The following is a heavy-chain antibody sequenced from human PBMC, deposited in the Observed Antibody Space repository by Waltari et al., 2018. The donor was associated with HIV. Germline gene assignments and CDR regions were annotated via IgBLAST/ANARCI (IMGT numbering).Heavy chain of an antibody. CDR1: GGSIRSSSYY. Sequence: QLQLQESGPGLVKPSETLSLTCTVSGGSIRSSSYYWGWLRQPPGQGLEWIGSIYYSGSTYYNPSLKSRVTISVDTSKNQFSLKLSSVTAADTAVYYCARQQYCSGGSCPYNWFDPWGQGTLVTVSS. V-gene: IGHV4-39*01. D-gene: IGHD2-15*01. CDR3: ARQQYCSGGSCPYNWFDP. J-gene: IGHJ5*02. CDR2: IYYSGST.